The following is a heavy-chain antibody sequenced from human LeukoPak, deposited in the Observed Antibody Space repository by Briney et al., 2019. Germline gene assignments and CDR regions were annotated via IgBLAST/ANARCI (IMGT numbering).Heavy chain of an antibody. CDR3: ARVVGATFPYFGY. CDR1: VYTFTGYY. D-gene: IGHD1-26*01. CDR2: INPNSGGT. J-gene: IGHJ4*02. Sequence: ASVKVSCKASVYTFTGYYMHWVRQAPGQGLEWMGWINPNSGGTNYAQKFQCRVTMTSDTSISTAYMELSRLRSDDTAVYYCARVVGATFPYFGYWGQGTLVTVSS. V-gene: IGHV1-2*02.